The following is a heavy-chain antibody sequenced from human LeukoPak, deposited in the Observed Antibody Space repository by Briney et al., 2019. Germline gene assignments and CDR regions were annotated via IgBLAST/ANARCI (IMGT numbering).Heavy chain of an antibody. Sequence: SETLSLTCTVSGGSISSSSYYWGWIRQPPGRGLEWIGSIYYSGSTFYNPSLKSRVTMSVDTSKNQFSLNLSSMTAADTAVYYCARLRLSGGGSPSNWFDPWGQGTLVTVSS. CDR3: ARLRLSGGGSPSNWFDP. V-gene: IGHV4-39*07. CDR2: IYYSGST. D-gene: IGHD3-10*01. CDR1: GGSISSSSYY. J-gene: IGHJ5*02.